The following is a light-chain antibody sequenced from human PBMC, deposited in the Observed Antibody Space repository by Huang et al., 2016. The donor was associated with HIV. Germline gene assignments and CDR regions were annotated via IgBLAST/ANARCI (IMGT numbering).Light chain of an antibody. V-gene: IGKV1-39*01. Sequence: DIQMTQSPSSLSASLGDRVTITCRASQTISNYLCWYHQKAGKVPRLMIYGSSRLPSEVPTRFSGSGTGADFTITISNLQPEDFATYYCQQSYSAPFTFGGGTKVDI. CDR1: QTISNY. J-gene: IGKJ4*01. CDR3: QQSYSAPFT. CDR2: GSS.